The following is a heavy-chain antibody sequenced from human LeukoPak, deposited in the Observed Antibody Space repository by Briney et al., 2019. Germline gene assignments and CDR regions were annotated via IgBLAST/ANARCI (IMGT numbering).Heavy chain of an antibody. D-gene: IGHD6-19*01. CDR3: AKETAVAGTRWFDP. J-gene: IGHJ5*02. CDR2: ISGSGGST. Sequence: GGSLRLSCAASGFIFSTYGMSWVRQAPEKGLEWVSAISGSGGSTYYADSVKGRFTISRDNSKNTLYLQMNSLRAEDTAVYYCAKETAVAGTRWFDPWGQGTLVTVSS. CDR1: GFIFSTYG. V-gene: IGHV3-23*01.